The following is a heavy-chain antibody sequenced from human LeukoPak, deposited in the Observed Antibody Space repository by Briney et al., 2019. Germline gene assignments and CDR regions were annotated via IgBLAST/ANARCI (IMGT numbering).Heavy chain of an antibody. J-gene: IGHJ3*02. CDR3: ARDRRYFDWLLSIRDAFDI. CDR2: ISVYNGNT. Sequence: ASVKVSCKASGYTFSNYGISWVRQAPGQGLEWMGWISVYNGNTNYAQKVQGRVPMTTDTSTNTAYMELRSLRSDDTAVYYCARDRRYFDWLLSIRDAFDIWGQGTMVTVSS. CDR1: GYTFSNYG. D-gene: IGHD3-9*01. V-gene: IGHV1-18*01.